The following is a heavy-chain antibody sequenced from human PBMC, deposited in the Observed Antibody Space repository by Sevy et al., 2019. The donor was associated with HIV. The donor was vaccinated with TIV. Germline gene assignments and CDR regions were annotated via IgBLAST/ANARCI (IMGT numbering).Heavy chain of an antibody. Sequence: GGSLRLSCAASGFTFSNSYMHWVRQAPGKGLEWVALISYDGGNKYYVDSVKGRFTISRDNSKNTLYLQMNSLKPEDTAVYYCAKVLLGYCSGGNCYEYSYGMDVWGQGTTVTVSS. V-gene: IGHV3-30*18. D-gene: IGHD2-15*01. CDR3: AKVLLGYCSGGNCYEYSYGMDV. CDR1: GFTFSNSY. J-gene: IGHJ6*02. CDR2: ISYDGGNK.